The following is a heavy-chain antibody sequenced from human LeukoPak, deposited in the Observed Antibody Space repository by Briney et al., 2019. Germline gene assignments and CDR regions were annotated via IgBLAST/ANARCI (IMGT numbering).Heavy chain of an antibody. V-gene: IGHV4-30-2*01. CDR1: GGSISSGGYS. D-gene: IGHD3-22*01. Sequence: SETLSLTCAVSGGSISSGGYSWSWIRQPPGKGLEWIGYIYHSGSTYYNPSLKSRVTISVDRSKNQFSLKLSSVTAADTAVYYCAYTLYDSSGYYQTDYWGQGTLVTVSS. CDR2: IYHSGST. J-gene: IGHJ4*02. CDR3: AYTLYDSSGYYQTDY.